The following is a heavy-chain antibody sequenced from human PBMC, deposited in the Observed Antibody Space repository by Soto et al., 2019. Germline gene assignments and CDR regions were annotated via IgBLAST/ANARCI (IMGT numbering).Heavy chain of an antibody. D-gene: IGHD5-18*01. CDR1: GFTFSSYW. Sequence: GGSLRLSCAASGFTFSSYWMHWVRQAPGKGLEWVSRINPDGSATNYADSVKGRFTISRDNAKNTLYLQMNSLRAEDTAVFYCGRGGSDSPMAPGYWGQGTLVTVSS. CDR2: INPDGSAT. J-gene: IGHJ4*02. V-gene: IGHV3-74*01. CDR3: GRGGSDSPMAPGY.